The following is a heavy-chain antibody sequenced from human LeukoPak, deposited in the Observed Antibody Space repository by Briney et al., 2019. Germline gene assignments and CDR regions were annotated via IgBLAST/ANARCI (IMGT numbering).Heavy chain of an antibody. D-gene: IGHD6-13*01. J-gene: IGHJ4*02. CDR2: IYYSGST. CDR3: ARLAAAGLDFDY. CDR1: GGSISSGDYY. V-gene: IGHV4-30-4*01. Sequence: SETLSLTCTVSGGSISSGDYYWSWIRQPPGKGLEWIGYIYYSGSTYYNPSLKSRVTISVDTSKNQFSLKLSFVTAADTAVYYCARLAAAGLDFDYWGQGTLVTVSS.